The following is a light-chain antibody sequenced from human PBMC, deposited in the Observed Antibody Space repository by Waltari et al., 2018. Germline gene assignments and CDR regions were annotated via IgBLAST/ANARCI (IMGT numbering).Light chain of an antibody. J-gene: IGLJ2*01. CDR1: RGDVGGYNS. CDR2: EVT. V-gene: IGLV2-8*01. CDR3: SSYVGRNNVI. Sequence: QSALTQPPSAAGSPGQSVTIPCPGTRGDVGGYNSVSWYQQPPGKAPKLVIFEVTKRPSGVPDRFSGSKSGNTASLTVSGLQADDEAYYYCSSYVGRNNVIFGGGTKLTVL.